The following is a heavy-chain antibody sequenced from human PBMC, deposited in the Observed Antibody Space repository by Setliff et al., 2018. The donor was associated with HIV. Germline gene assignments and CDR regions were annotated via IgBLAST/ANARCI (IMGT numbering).Heavy chain of an antibody. CDR1: GVSTSIHY. CDR3: AGYGDYPLPKLIY. D-gene: IGHD4-17*01. J-gene: IGHJ4*02. V-gene: IGHV4-4*07. CDR2: IHTSDTT. Sequence: PSETLSLTCTVSGVSTSIHYWVWIRQPAGRGLEWIGRIHTSDTTRYNPSLQSRVAMSVDTSKNQFSLRLTSVTAADTAVYYCAGYGDYPLPKLIYWGQGALVTVSS.